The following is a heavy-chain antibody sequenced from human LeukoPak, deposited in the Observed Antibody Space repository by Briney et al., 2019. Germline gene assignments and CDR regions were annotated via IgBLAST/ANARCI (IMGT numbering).Heavy chain of an antibody. CDR2: ISSNGGST. J-gene: IGHJ6*02. CDR1: GFTFSSYA. D-gene: IGHD3-10*01. V-gene: IGHV3-64D*06. CDR3: VKDPSSGTYYYYYGMDV. Sequence: GGSLRLSCSASGFTFSSYAMPWVRQAPGKGLEYVSAISSNGGSTYYADSLKGRFTISRDNSKNTLYLQMSSLRAEDTAVYYCVKDPSSGTYYYYYGMDVWGQGTTVTVSS.